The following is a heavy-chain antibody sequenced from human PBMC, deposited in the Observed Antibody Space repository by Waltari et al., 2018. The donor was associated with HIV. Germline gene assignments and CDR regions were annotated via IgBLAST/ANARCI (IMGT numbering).Heavy chain of an antibody. J-gene: IGHJ3*02. V-gene: IGHV4-39*01. CDR1: GGSISSSSYY. CDR3: AIVGGWRVDGAVDI. CDR2: IYYGGST. Sequence: QLQLQESGPGLVKPSETLSLTCTVSGGSISSSSYYWGWIRQPPGKGLEWIGRIYYGGSTYYNPSLKSRVTISVDTSKNQFSLKLSSVTAADTAVYYCAIVGGWRVDGAVDIWGQGTMVTVSS. D-gene: IGHD3-10*01.